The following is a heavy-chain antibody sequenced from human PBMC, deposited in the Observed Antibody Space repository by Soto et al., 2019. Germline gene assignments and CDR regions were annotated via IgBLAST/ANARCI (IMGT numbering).Heavy chain of an antibody. CDR2: INHSGST. CDR3: AGGPYYYGSGSYHRDYYYYYGMDV. V-gene: IGHV4-34*01. Sequence: SETLSLTCAVYGGSFSGYYWSWIRQPPGKGLEWIGEINHSGSTNYNPSLKSRVTISVDTSKNQFSLKLSSVTAADTAVYYCAGGPYYYGSGSYHRDYYYYYGMDVWGQGTTVT. D-gene: IGHD3-10*01. CDR1: GGSFSGYY. J-gene: IGHJ6*02.